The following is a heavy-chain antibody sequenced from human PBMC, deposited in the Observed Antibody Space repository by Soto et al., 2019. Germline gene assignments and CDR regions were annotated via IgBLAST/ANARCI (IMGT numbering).Heavy chain of an antibody. D-gene: IGHD3-22*01. CDR2: ISYDGSNK. CDR1: GFTFSSYA. J-gene: IGHJ3*02. V-gene: IGHV3-30-3*01. CDR3: ARTYYYDSSGYYSDAFDI. Sequence: QVQLVESGGGVVQPGRSLRLSCAASGFTFSSYAMHWVRQAPGKGLEWVAVISYDGSNKYYADSVKGRFTISRDNSKNRLYRQMTSLRAEDTAVYYCARTYYYDSSGYYSDAFDILGQGTMVTVST.